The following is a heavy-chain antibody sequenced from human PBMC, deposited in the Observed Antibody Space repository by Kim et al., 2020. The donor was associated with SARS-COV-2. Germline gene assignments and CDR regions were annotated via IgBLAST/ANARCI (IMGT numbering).Heavy chain of an antibody. J-gene: IGHJ4*02. CDR2: ISGSGGST. CDR3: ASEGTYDRSAYFDY. CDR1: GFTFSSYA. Sequence: GGSLRLSCATSGFTFSSYAMSWVRQAPGKGLEWVSTISGSGGSTYYADSVKGRFTISRDNSMNALYLQMNSLRAEDTAVFYCASEGTYDRSAYFDYWGQGTLVTVSS. V-gene: IGHV3-23*01. D-gene: IGHD3-22*01.